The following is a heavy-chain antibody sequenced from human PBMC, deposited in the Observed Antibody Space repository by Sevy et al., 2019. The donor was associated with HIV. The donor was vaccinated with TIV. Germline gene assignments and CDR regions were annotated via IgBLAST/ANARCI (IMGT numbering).Heavy chain of an antibody. CDR2: ISGSGGST. V-gene: IGHV3-23*01. D-gene: IGHD3-10*01. Sequence: GGSLRLSCAASRFTFSSYAMSWVRQAPGKGLEWVSAISGSGGSTYYADSVKGRFTISRDNSKNTLYLQMNSLRAEDTAVYYCAKDIGYYYRSGSYYSTAWGHGTLVTVSS. CDR1: RFTFSSYA. J-gene: IGHJ5*01. CDR3: AKDIGYYYRSGSYYSTA.